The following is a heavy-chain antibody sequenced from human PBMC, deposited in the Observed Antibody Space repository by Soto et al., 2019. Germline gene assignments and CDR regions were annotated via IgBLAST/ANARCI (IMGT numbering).Heavy chain of an antibody. CDR1: GYTFTSYG. J-gene: IGHJ1*01. CDR3: ARHDPGGYFRH. Sequence: ASVKVSCKASGYTFTSYGISWVRQAPGQGLEWMGWISAYNGNTNYNPSLMSRVTLSVDTSKNQFSLSLTSVTAADTAMYYCARHDPGGYFRHWGQGTLVTVSS. V-gene: IGHV1-18*01. D-gene: IGHD3-16*01. CDR2: ISAYNGNT.